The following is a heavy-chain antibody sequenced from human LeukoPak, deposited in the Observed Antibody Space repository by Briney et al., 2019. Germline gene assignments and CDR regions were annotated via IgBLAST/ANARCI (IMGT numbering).Heavy chain of an antibody. J-gene: IGHJ4*02. V-gene: IGHV1-2*06. Sequence: ASVKVSCKASGYTFTGYYMHWVRQAPGQGLEWMERINPNSGGTNYAQKFQGRVTMTRDTSISTAYMELSRLRSDDTAVYYCARANRYSSGWFYAYWGQGTLVTVSS. CDR1: GYTFTGYY. D-gene: IGHD6-19*01. CDR3: ARANRYSSGWFYAY. CDR2: INPNSGGT.